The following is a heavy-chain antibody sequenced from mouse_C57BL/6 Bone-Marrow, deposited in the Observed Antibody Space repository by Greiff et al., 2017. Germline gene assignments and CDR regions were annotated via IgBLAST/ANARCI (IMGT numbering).Heavy chain of an antibody. Sequence: EVKLMESGGGLVQPGGSLKLSCAASGFTFSDYYMYWVRQTPEKRLEWVAYISNGGGSTYYPDTVKGRFTLSRDNAKNTLYLQMSRLKSEDTAMYYCARPRFAWFAYWGQGTLVTVSA. J-gene: IGHJ3*01. CDR2: ISNGGGST. CDR3: ARPRFAWFAY. V-gene: IGHV5-12*01. CDR1: GFTFSDYY.